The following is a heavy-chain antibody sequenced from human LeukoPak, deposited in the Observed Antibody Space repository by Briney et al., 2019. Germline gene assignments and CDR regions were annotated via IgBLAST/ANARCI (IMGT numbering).Heavy chain of an antibody. CDR3: AKGRVPGAVSGFDY. D-gene: IGHD2-2*01. CDR1: GFTFSSYA. J-gene: IGHJ4*02. Sequence: PGGSLRLSCAASGFTFSSYAMTWVRQAPGKGLEWVSAISGSGGTTHFADSVKGRFTISRDNSKNSLYLQMNSLRAEDTAVYYCAKGRVPGAVSGFDYWGRGTLVTVSS. CDR2: ISGSGGTT. V-gene: IGHV3-23*01.